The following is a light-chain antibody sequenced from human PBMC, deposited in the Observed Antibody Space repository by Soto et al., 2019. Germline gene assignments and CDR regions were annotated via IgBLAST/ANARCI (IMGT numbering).Light chain of an antibody. V-gene: IGLV4-69*01. Sequence: QLVLTQSPSASASLGASVKLTCTLSSGHSSYAIAWHQQQPEKGPRYLMKVNSDGSHSKGDGIPDRFSGSSSGAERYLTISRLQSEDEGDYYRQTWGSGIHVGFGGGTKLTVL. CDR1: SGHSSYA. CDR2: VNSDGSH. J-gene: IGLJ2*01. CDR3: QTWGSGIHVG.